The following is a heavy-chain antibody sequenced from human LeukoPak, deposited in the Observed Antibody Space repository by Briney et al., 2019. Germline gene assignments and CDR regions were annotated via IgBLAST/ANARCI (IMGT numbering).Heavy chain of an antibody. CDR1: GGSISSSSYY. J-gene: IGHJ4*02. CDR2: IYYSGST. V-gene: IGHV4-39*01. CDR3: ARGRGPSREDY. Sequence: NPSETLSLTCTVSGGSISSSSYYWGWIRQPPGKGLEWIGSIYYSGSTYYNPSLKSRVTISVDTSKNQFSLKLSSVTAADTAVYYCARGRGPSREDYWGQGTLVTVSS.